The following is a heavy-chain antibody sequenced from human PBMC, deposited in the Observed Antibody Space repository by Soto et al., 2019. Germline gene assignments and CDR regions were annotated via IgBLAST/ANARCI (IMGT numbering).Heavy chain of an antibody. V-gene: IGHV3-23*01. CDR1: GFTFSSYA. D-gene: IGHD3-3*01. Sequence: GGSLRLSCAASGFTFSSYAMSWVRQAPGKGLEWVSAISGSGGSTYYADSVKGRFTISRDNSKNTLYLQMNSLRAEDTAVYYCAKDLGYWIFGVVSPSDVAGGMDVWGQGTTVTVAS. CDR3: AKDLGYWIFGVVSPSDVAGGMDV. CDR2: ISGSGGST. J-gene: IGHJ6*02.